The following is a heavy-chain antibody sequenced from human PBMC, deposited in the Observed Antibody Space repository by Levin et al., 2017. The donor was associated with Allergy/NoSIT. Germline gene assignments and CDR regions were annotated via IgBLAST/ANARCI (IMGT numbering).Heavy chain of an antibody. CDR2: ITSDASHK. CDR3: TKGGDMDV. D-gene: IGHD3-16*01. J-gene: IGHJ6*02. Sequence: PGGSLRLSCAASGFTFSTYGIYWVRQAPGKGLEWVALITSDASHKFYADSVKGRFTISRDNSKNTLYLQMNSLRADDTAVYYCTKGGDMDVWGQGTTVAVSS. V-gene: IGHV3-30*18. CDR1: GFTFSTYG.